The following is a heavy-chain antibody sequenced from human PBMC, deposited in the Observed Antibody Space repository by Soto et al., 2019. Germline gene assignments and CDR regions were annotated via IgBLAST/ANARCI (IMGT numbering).Heavy chain of an antibody. J-gene: IGHJ6*03. CDR3: AKGSLAAGHYYYYFMDV. CDR2: ISYDGSIK. V-gene: IGHV3-30*18. Sequence: PGGSLRLSCAASGFTFSSYGMHWVRQAPGKGLEWVAVISYDGSIKYYADSVKGRFTISRDNSKNTLYLQMNSLRAEDTAVYYCAKGSLAAGHYYYYFMDVWGKGTTVTVSS. CDR1: GFTFSSYG. D-gene: IGHD6-13*01.